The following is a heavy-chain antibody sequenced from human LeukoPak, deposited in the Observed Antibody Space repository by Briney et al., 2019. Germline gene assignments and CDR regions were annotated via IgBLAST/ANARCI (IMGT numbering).Heavy chain of an antibody. CDR1: GFTLRNYW. CDR2: IRQDSLEK. V-gene: IGHV3-7*01. Sequence: PGGSLRLSCVAYGFTLRNYWMGWVRQAPGKGLEWVANIRQDSLEKRYVDTVKGRFTISRDDAKSSLYLQMDNLRAEDTAVYYCARAPATNEWRCMDYWGQGTLVTVSS. J-gene: IGHJ4*02. D-gene: IGHD2-8*02. CDR3: ARAPATNEWRCMDY.